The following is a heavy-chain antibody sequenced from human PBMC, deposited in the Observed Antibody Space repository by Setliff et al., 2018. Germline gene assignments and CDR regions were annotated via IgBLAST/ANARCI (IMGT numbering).Heavy chain of an antibody. D-gene: IGHD6-19*01. Sequence: SETLSLTCTVSGGSISSYYWSWIRQPAGEGLEWIGHIYIGGSANYNPSLKSRVTMSIDTPKNQFSLKLNSVTAADMAVYYCAREQWLDPPGYYYMDVWAKGTTVTVSS. CDR2: IYIGGSA. CDR3: AREQWLDPPGYYYMDV. J-gene: IGHJ6*03. CDR1: GGSISSYY. V-gene: IGHV4-4*07.